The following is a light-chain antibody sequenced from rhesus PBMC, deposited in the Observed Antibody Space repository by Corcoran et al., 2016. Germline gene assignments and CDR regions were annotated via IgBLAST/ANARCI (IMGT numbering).Light chain of an antibody. V-gene: IGKV1S14*01. CDR2: YAS. CDR3: QQHNSYPRT. Sequence: DIQMTQSPSSLSASVGDTVTITCRASQGISNYLSWYQQKPGKAPKPLIYYASNLESGVPSRFRGSGSGTDFTLTINSLKPEDFAIYYCQQHNSYPRTFGQGTKVEIK. J-gene: IGKJ1*01. CDR1: QGISNY.